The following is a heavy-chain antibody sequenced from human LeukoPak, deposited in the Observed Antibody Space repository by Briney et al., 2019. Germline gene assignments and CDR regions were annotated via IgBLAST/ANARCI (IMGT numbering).Heavy chain of an antibody. V-gene: IGHV1-69*05. J-gene: IGHJ4*02. Sequence: GASVKVSCKASGGTFSGYAISWVRQAPGQGLEWMGGIIPIFGTANYAQKFQGRVTITTDESTSTAYMELSSLRSEDTAVYYCARDSRQYGYSSYWGQGTLVTVSS. D-gene: IGHD2-15*01. CDR1: GGTFSGYA. CDR3: ARDSRQYGYSSY. CDR2: IIPIFGTA.